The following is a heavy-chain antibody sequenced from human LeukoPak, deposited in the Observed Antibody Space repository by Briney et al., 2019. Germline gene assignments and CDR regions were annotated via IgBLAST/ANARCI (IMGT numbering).Heavy chain of an antibody. D-gene: IGHD2-15*01. CDR1: GYTFTRYY. J-gene: IGHJ5*02. Sequence: GASVKVSCTASGYTFTRYYMHWVRQAPGQGLEWMGWINPNSGGTNYAQKFQGRVTMTRDTSISTAYMEPSRLRSDDTAVYYCARDRCSGGSCYSGWFDPWGQGTLVTVSS. V-gene: IGHV1-2*02. CDR2: INPNSGGT. CDR3: ARDRCSGGSCYSGWFDP.